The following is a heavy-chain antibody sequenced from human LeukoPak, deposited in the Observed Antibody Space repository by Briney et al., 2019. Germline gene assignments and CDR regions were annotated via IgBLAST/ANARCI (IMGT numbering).Heavy chain of an antibody. Sequence: GGSLRLSCAASGFTFTTYWMSWVRQPPGKGLEWVANIKQDGTEKYVDSVKGRFTISRDNAKNSLYLQMNSLRVEDTAIYYCAKVAHYYYGSESYYFFEHWGQGTPVTASS. D-gene: IGHD3-10*01. CDR2: IKQDGTEK. CDR1: GFTFTTYW. J-gene: IGHJ4*02. V-gene: IGHV3-7*01. CDR3: AKVAHYYYGSESYYFFEH.